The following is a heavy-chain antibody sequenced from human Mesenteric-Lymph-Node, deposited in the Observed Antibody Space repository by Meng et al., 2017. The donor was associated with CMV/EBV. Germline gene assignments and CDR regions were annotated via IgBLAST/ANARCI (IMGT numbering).Heavy chain of an antibody. J-gene: IGHJ4*02. D-gene: IGHD3-16*01. CDR1: GFTFNAYS. CDR3: AKSRGHRFYYFDY. V-gene: IGHV3-21*04. CDR2: ISGSSNYI. Sequence: GESLKISCAASGFTFNAYSMTWVRQAPGKGLEWVSSISGSSNYIYYADSVKGRFTISRDNNKSSLYLQMDSLRSEDTAFYYCAKSRGHRFYYFDYWGQGTLVTVSS.